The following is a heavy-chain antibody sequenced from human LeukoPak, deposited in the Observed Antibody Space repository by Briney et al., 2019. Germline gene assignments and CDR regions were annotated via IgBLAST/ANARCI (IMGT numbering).Heavy chain of an antibody. J-gene: IGHJ4*02. CDR1: GFTFSSYA. D-gene: IGHD6-13*01. V-gene: IGHV3-23*01. CDR3: AKDFARFPAAGSDY. Sequence: GGSLRLSCAASGFTFSSYAMSWVRQAPGKGLEWVSAISGSGGSTYYADSVKGRFTISRDNSKNTLYVQMNSLRAEDTAVYYCAKDFARFPAAGSDYWGQGTLVTVSS. CDR2: ISGSGGST.